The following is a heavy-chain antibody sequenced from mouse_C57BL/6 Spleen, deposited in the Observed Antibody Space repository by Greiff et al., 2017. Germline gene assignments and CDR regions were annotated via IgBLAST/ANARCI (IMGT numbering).Heavy chain of an antibody. CDR1: GYTFTDYE. J-gene: IGHJ1*03. D-gene: IGHD1-1*01. V-gene: IGHV1-15*01. CDR3: TRNTTDGYFDV. CDR2: IDPETGGT. Sequence: QVQLQQSGAELVRPGASVTLSCKASGYTFTDYEMHWVKQTPVHGLEWIGAIDPETGGTAYNQKFKGKAILTADKSSSTAYMELRSLTSEDSAVYYCTRNTTDGYFDVWGTGTTVTVSS.